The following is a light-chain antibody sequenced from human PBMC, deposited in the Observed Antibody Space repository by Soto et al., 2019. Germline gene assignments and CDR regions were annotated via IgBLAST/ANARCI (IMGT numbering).Light chain of an antibody. V-gene: IGKV3-20*01. Sequence: EIVLTQSPGTLSLSPGERATLSCRASQSVSSSYLAWYQQKPGQAPRLLIYDASSRATGIPDRFSGSGSGKDFTLNISRLEPEDSAVYYCQQFRSSLYTFGQGTKLEIK. CDR1: QSVSSSY. CDR2: DAS. CDR3: QQFRSSLYT. J-gene: IGKJ2*01.